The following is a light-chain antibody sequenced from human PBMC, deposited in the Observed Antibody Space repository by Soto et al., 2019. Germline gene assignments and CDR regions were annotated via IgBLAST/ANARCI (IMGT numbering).Light chain of an antibody. CDR3: YSYAGNYLFV. Sequence: QSALTQPRSVSGSPGQSVTISCTGTSSDVGGYNYVAWYQQHPGEVPKLILFDVNKRPSGVPDRFSGSKSGNTASLTISGLQPEDEAEYHCYSYAGNYLFVFGTGTKLTVL. CDR1: SSDVGGYNY. J-gene: IGLJ1*01. CDR2: DVN. V-gene: IGLV2-11*01.